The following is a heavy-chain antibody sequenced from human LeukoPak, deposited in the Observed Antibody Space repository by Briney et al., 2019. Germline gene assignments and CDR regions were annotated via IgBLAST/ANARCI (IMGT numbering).Heavy chain of an antibody. Sequence: GGSLKLSCAASVLTFSGFAMQCAREAWGEGRECVGRIRSKPNTYARAYAASAKGSFTISRGDSKNTAYLKMNRRKTEDTAVYYCTRGRPSWNDDYFDYWGQGTLVTVSS. J-gene: IGHJ4*02. V-gene: IGHV3-73*01. D-gene: IGHD1-1*01. CDR1: VLTFSGFA. CDR2: IRSKPNTYAR. CDR3: TRGRPSWNDDYFDY.